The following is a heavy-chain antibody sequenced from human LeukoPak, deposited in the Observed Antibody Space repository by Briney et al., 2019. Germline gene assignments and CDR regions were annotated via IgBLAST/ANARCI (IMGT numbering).Heavy chain of an antibody. V-gene: IGHV3-74*01. D-gene: IGHD3-10*01. J-gene: IGHJ5*02. CDR1: GFTFSNYW. CDR2: INGDGSGT. CDR3: ARGGKAPRRGFGINWFDP. Sequence: GGSLRLSCAASGFTFSNYWMHWVRQAPGKGLVWVSRINGDGSGTGYADSVKGRFTISRDNAKNLLYLQMNSLRAEDTAVYYCARGGKAPRRGFGINWFDPWGQGTLVTVSS.